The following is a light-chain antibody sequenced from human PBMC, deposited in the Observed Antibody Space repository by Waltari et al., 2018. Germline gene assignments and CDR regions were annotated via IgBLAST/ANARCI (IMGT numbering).Light chain of an antibody. Sequence: QYVLTQPPSVSGAPGQRVTIARTRSGSNIGAGYDVHWYQQVPRAAPKLLIYGSSSRPLGVPDRFFGSTSGTSASLAIIGLQAEDEADYYCQSYDITLRVVFGGGTKLTVL. CDR2: GSS. CDR1: GSNIGAGYD. J-gene: IGLJ3*02. V-gene: IGLV1-40*01. CDR3: QSYDITLRVV.